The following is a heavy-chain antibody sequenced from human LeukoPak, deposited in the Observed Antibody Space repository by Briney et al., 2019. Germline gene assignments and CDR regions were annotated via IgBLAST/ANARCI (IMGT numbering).Heavy chain of an antibody. V-gene: IGHV3-23*01. CDR3: AKSPSRSNAGSFGPFDY. CDR1: GFTFSSYA. J-gene: IGHJ4*02. CDR2: ISVSGGSA. D-gene: IGHD2-8*01. Sequence: GGSLRLSCAASGFTFSSYAMNWVRQAPGKGLEWVSGISVSGGSADYADSVKGRFTISRDNSNNTLYLQMSSLRAGDTAFYYCAKSPSRSNAGSFGPFDYWGQGTLVTVSS.